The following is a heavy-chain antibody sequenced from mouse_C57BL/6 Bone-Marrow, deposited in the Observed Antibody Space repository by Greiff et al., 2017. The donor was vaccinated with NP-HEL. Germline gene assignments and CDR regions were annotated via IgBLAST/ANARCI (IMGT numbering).Heavy chain of an antibody. V-gene: IGHV1-64*01. J-gene: IGHJ2*01. Sequence: QVQLKQPGAELVKPGASVKLSCTASGYTFTSYWMPWVKQRPGQGLEWIGMIHPNSGSTNYNEKFKSRATLTVDKTSSTAYMQLSSLTSEDSAVYYCARLGLYYFDYWGQGTTLTVSS. CDR3: ARLGLYYFDY. CDR1: GYTFTSYW. CDR2: IHPNSGST.